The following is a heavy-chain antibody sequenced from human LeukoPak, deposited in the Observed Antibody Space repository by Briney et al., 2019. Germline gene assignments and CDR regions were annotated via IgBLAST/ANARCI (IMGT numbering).Heavy chain of an antibody. CDR3: ARDAAYDILTGYYDNWFDP. V-gene: IGHV3-48*01. D-gene: IGHD3-9*01. CDR1: GFTFSSYS. J-gene: IGHJ5*02. Sequence: PGGSLRLSCAASGFTFSSYSMNWVRQAPGKGLEWVSYISSSSSTIYYADSVKGRFTISRDNAKSSLYLQMNSLRAEDTAVYYCARDAAYDILTGYYDNWFDPWGQGTLVTVSS. CDR2: ISSSSSTI.